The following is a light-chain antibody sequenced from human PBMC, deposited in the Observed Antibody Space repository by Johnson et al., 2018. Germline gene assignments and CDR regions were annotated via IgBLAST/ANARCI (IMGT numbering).Light chain of an antibody. CDR3: GTWDSSLSSGNV. J-gene: IGLJ1*01. CDR1: SSNIGNNY. Sequence: QSVLTQPPSVSAAPGQKVTISCSGSSSNIGNNYVSWYQQLPGPAPKLLIYENNKRPSGIPDRFSGSKSGTSATLGITGPQNGDEADYYCGTWDSSLSSGNVFGTGTKVTVL. V-gene: IGLV1-51*02. CDR2: ENN.